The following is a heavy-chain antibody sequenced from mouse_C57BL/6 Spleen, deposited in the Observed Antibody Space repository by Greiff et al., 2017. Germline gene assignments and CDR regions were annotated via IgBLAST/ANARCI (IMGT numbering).Heavy chain of an antibody. D-gene: IGHD5-2*01. Sequence: QVQLKESGPGLVAPSQSLSITCTASGFSLTSYGVSWVRQPPGQGLEWLGVIWGDGGTNYHSALISRLSISKDNTKGQVVLKLNSLQTYDTATYYCASPRMNRAMDYWGQGTSVTVSS. CDR3: ASPRMNRAMDY. CDR1: GFSLTSYG. CDR2: IWGDGGT. J-gene: IGHJ4*01. V-gene: IGHV2-3*01.